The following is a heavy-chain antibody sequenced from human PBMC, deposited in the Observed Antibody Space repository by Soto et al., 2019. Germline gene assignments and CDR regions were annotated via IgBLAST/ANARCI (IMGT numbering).Heavy chain of an antibody. D-gene: IGHD3-22*01. CDR1: GGSISSSAYY. J-gene: IGHJ4*02. Sequence: QLQLQESGPGLVKPSETLSLTCTVSGGSISSSAYYWGWIRQPPGKGLEWVSYISSSSGTIYYADSVKGRFTISRDNAKNSLYLQMDSLRGEDTAVYYCARDDSSGYYVEPCDYWGQGTLVTVSS. V-gene: IGHV3-11*04. CDR3: ARDDSSGYYVEPCDY. CDR2: ISSSSGTI.